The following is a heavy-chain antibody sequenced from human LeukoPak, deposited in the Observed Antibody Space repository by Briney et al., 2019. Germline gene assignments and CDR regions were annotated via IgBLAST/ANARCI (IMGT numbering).Heavy chain of an antibody. Sequence: GSLRLSCTVSGFTLSSYEMSWIRQAPGKGLEWVSLISWDGVSTYYADSVKGRFTISRDNSKNSLYLQMNSLRTEDTALYYCAKSAPRLVSDYYYYMDVWGKGTTVTVSS. D-gene: IGHD6-6*01. CDR1: GFTLSSYE. V-gene: IGHV3-43*01. CDR3: AKSAPRLVSDYYYYMDV. J-gene: IGHJ6*03. CDR2: ISWDGVST.